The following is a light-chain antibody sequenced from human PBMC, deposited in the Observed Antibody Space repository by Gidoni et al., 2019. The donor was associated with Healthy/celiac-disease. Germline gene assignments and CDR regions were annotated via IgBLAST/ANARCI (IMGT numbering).Light chain of an antibody. CDR1: QDISSW. CDR2: GAS. J-gene: IGKJ2*01. CDR3: QRANSFPFT. Sequence: DIQMTQSPSSVSASVGDRVTITCRASQDISSWLAWFQKKPGKAPKLLIYGASSLQSGVPSRFSGSGSGTDFTLTISGLQPEDSATYYCQRANSFPFTCGQETSVEIK. V-gene: IGKV1-12*01.